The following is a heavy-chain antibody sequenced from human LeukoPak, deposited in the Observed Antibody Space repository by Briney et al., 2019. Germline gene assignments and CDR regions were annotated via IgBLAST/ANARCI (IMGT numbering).Heavy chain of an antibody. Sequence: ASVKVSCKASGYTFTSYGISWVRQAPGQGLEWMGWISAYNGNTNYAEKLQGRVTMTTDTSTSTAYMQMRSLRSEDTAVYYCAREAVGGSYSRGFDYWGQGTLVTVSS. J-gene: IGHJ4*02. CDR1: GYTFTSYG. CDR3: AREAVGGSYSRGFDY. V-gene: IGHV1-18*01. D-gene: IGHD1-26*01. CDR2: ISAYNGNT.